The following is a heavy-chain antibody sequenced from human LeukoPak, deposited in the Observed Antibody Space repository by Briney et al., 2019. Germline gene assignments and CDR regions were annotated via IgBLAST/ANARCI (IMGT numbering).Heavy chain of an antibody. V-gene: IGHV1-69*04. J-gene: IGHJ3*02. CDR1: GGTFSPSS. Sequence: ASVKVSCKASGGTFSPSSISWVRQAPGQGLEWMGRVIHVLGVVNYAQKFQGRVTITADISTSTAYMELNSLRYEDTAVYYCAKDREMATGGFDIWGQGTMVTVSS. D-gene: IGHD5-24*01. CDR2: VIHVLGVV. CDR3: AKDREMATGGFDI.